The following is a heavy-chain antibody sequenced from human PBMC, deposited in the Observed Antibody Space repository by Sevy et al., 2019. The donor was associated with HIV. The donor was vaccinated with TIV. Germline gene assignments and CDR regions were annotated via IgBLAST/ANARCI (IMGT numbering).Heavy chain of an antibody. Sequence: GGSLRLSCAASGFTFSNYDMYWVRQAPGKGLEWVAIIWHDGSSKHYADSVKGRFTISRENSKNALYLQMNNLRAEDTAVYYCARDGSVVSPYYYYAMDVWGQGTTVTVSS. D-gene: IGHD2-21*01. V-gene: IGHV3-33*07. CDR2: IWHDGSSK. CDR3: ARDGSVVSPYYYYAMDV. J-gene: IGHJ6*02. CDR1: GFTFSNYD.